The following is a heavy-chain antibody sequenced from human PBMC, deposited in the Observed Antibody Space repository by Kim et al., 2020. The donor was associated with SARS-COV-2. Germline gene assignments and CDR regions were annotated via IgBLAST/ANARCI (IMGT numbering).Heavy chain of an antibody. Sequence: GGSLRLSCGASGFTFSNYAMRWVRQAPGKGLEWVSTISGSGGTTYYADSVKGRFTISRDNSKNTLYLQMNSLRADDTAVYYCAKAPYYYESGGYYRIGAFDIWGQGTMVTVSS. V-gene: IGHV3-23*01. CDR1: GFTFSNYA. CDR2: ISGSGGTT. CDR3: AKAPYYYESGGYYRIGAFDI. D-gene: IGHD3-22*01. J-gene: IGHJ3*02.